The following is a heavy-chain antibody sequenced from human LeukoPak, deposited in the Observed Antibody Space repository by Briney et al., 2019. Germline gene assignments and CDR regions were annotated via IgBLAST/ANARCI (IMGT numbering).Heavy chain of an antibody. V-gene: IGHV4-39*07. CDR1: GGSISSYNYY. CDR3: ARGGSGSYYTDAFDI. D-gene: IGHD3-10*01. CDR2: VYYSGTT. Sequence: SETLSLTCTVSGGSISSYNYYWGWIRQPPGKGLEWIGSVYYSGTTYYNPSLKSRVTISVDTSKNQFSLKLSSVTAADTAVYYCARGGSGSYYTDAFDIWGQGTMVTVSS. J-gene: IGHJ3*02.